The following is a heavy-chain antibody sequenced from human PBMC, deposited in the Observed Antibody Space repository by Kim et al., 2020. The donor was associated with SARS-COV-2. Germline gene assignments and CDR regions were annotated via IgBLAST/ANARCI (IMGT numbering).Heavy chain of an antibody. CDR3: ARDVRVGAAAGSAYYYYGMDV. J-gene: IGHJ6*02. V-gene: IGHV4-59*13. Sequence: SETLSLTCTVSGGSISSYYWSWIRQPPGKGLEWIGYIYYSGSTNYNPSLKSRVTISVDTSKNQFSLKLSSVTAADTAVYYCARDVRVGAAAGSAYYYYGMDVWGQGTTVTVSS. D-gene: IGHD6-13*01. CDR2: IYYSGST. CDR1: GGSISSYY.